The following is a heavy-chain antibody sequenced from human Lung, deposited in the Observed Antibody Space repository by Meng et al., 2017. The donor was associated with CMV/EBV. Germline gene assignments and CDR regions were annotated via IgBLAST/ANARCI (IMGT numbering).Heavy chain of an antibody. J-gene: IGHJ6*02. CDR3: AGYTSSSYGMGV. Sequence: GGSLRLXCEASGFTFRSYNMNWVRQAPGKGLECVSYISFSSSIIHYADSVKGRFTISRDNARDSLYLQMNSLRAEDTAVYFCAGYTSSSYGMGVWGQGNVVNGSS. CDR1: GFTFRSYN. V-gene: IGHV3-48*04. CDR2: ISFSSSII. D-gene: IGHD3-16*02.